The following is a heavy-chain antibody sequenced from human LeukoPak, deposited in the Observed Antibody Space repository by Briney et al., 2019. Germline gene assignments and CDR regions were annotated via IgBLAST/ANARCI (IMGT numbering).Heavy chain of an antibody. Sequence: SVKVSCKASGGIFSSYAISWVRQAPGQGLEWMGGIIPIFGTANYAQKFQGRVTITADESTSTAYMELSSLRSEDTAVYYCARGVRFFSSDYWGQGTLVTVSS. CDR3: ARGVRFFSSDY. J-gene: IGHJ4*02. V-gene: IGHV1-69*13. CDR1: GGIFSSYA. D-gene: IGHD3-3*01. CDR2: IIPIFGTA.